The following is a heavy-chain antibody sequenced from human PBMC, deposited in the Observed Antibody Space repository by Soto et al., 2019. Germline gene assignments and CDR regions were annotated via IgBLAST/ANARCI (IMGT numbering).Heavy chain of an antibody. CDR3: ARGLICSSVYYFDY. CDR1: GGSFSGYY. V-gene: IGHV4-34*01. Sequence: PSETLSLTCAVYGGSFSGYYWSWIRQPPGKGLEWIGEINHSGSTNYNPSLKSRVTISVDTSKNQFSLKLSSVTAADTAVYYCARGLICSSVYYFDYWGQGTLVTVSS. J-gene: IGHJ4*02. D-gene: IGHD6-13*01. CDR2: INHSGST.